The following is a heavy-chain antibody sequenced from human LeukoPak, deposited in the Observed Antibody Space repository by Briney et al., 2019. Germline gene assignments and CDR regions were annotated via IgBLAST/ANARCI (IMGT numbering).Heavy chain of an antibody. CDR2: INHSGST. V-gene: IGHV4-34*01. D-gene: IGHD5-18*01. CDR3: ARDKYSYGWRPHLYYFDY. Sequence: SETLSLTCAVYGGSFSGYYWSWIRQPPGKGLEWIGEINHSGSTNYNPSLKSRVTISVDTSKNQFSLKLSPVTAADTAVYYCARDKYSYGWRPHLYYFDYWGQGTLVTVSS. J-gene: IGHJ4*02. CDR1: GGSFSGYY.